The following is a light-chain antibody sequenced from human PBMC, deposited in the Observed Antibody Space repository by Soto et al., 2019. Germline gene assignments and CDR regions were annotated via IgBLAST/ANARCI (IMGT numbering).Light chain of an antibody. CDR2: EVS. CDR3: SSYAGSNNFEVV. J-gene: IGLJ2*01. V-gene: IGLV2-8*01. Sequence: QSVLTQPPSASGSPGQSVTISCTGTSSDVGGYNYVSWYQQHPGKAPKLMIYEVSKRASGVPDRCSGSKSGNTAYLTVSGLQAEDEADYYCSSYAGSNNFEVVFGGGTKLTVL. CDR1: SSDVGGYNY.